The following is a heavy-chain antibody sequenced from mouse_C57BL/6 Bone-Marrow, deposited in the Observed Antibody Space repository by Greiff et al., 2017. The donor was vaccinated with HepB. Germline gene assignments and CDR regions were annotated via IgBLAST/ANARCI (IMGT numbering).Heavy chain of an antibody. CDR3: ARLYDYGSYALDY. D-gene: IGHD1-1*01. CDR2: IYPGSGNT. V-gene: IGHV1-76*01. CDR1: GYTFTDYY. Sequence: VQLQQSGAELVRPGASVKLSCKASGYTFTDYYINWVKQRPGQGLEWIARIYPGSGNTYYNEKFKGKATLTAEKSSSTAYMQLSSLTSEDSAVYFCARLYDYGSYALDYWGQGTSVTVSS. J-gene: IGHJ4*01.